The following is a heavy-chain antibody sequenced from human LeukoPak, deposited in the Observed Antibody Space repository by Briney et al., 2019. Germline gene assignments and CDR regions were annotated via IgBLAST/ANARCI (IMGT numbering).Heavy chain of an antibody. V-gene: IGHV4-38-2*01. CDR3: ARLRGQGFDS. J-gene: IGHJ4*02. CDR1: GYSISSGYY. Sequence: SETLSLTCLVSGYSISSGYYWGWIRQPPGKGLESIGSMYHSGNTYYNPSLKSRVTISIDTSKNQFSLKLSSVTAADTAIYYCARLRGQGFDSWGQGTLVTVSS. CDR2: MYHSGNT.